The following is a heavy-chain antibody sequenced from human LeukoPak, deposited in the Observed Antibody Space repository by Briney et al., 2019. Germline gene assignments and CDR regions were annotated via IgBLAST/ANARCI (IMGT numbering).Heavy chain of an antibody. CDR2: ISGSGGST. CDR3: AKDLYKDYSNYLIGGY. V-gene: IGHV3-23*01. J-gene: IGHJ4*02. Sequence: GGSLRLSCAASGFTFSSYAMSWVRQAPGKGLEWVSAISGSGGSTYYADSVKGRFTISRDNSKNTLYLQMNSLRAEDTAVYYCAKDLYKDYSNYLIGGYWGQGTLVTVSS. D-gene: IGHD4-11*01. CDR1: GFTFSSYA.